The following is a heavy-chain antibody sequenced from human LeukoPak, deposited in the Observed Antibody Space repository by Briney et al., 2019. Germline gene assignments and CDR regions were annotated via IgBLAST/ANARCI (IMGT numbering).Heavy chain of an antibody. CDR2: ISAHNGNT. Sequence: GASVKVSCKASGYTFNSNGISWVRQAPGQGLEWMGWISAHNGNTNYAQKLQGRVTMTTDTSTSTAYMELRSLRSDDTAVYYCARQAPYAPDAFDIWGQGTMVTVSS. CDR1: GYTFNSNG. J-gene: IGHJ3*02. V-gene: IGHV1-18*04. CDR3: ARQAPYAPDAFDI.